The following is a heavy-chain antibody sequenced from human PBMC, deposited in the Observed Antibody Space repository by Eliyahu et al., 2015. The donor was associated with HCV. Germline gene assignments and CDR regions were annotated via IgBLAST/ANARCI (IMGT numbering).Heavy chain of an antibody. CDR3: ARHTTPNQYYFDF. V-gene: IGHV3-21*02. J-gene: IGHJ4*02. Sequence: EVQLVESGGGLVKPGGSLRLSCXASGFTFSSYSMNWVRQAPGKGLEWVSSISSTGSYIYYTDSVKGRFTISRDNAKNSLYLQISSLRAEDTAVYYCARHTTPNQYYFDFWGQGTLVTVSS. CDR1: GFTFSSYS. CDR2: ISSTGSYI. D-gene: IGHD1-14*01.